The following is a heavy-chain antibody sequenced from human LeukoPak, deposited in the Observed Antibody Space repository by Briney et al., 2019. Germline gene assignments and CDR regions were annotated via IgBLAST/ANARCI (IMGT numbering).Heavy chain of an antibody. J-gene: IGHJ5*02. CDR3: ARHAPALFYGDYAWLDP. CDR1: GGSISSYY. V-gene: IGHV4-59*08. CDR2: IYYSGST. D-gene: IGHD4-17*01. Sequence: PSETLSLTCSVSGGSISSYYWSWIRQPPGKGLEWIGYIYYSGSTNYNPSLKSRVTISVDTSKNQFSLKLSSVTAADTAVYYCARHAPALFYGDYAWLDPWGQGTLVTVSS.